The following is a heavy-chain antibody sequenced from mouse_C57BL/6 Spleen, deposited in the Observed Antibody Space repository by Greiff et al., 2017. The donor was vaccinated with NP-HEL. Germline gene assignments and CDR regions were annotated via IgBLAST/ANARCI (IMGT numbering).Heavy chain of an antibody. V-gene: IGHV1-53*01. D-gene: IGHD2-2*01. CDR3: GRSRGYGYAMDY. CDR1: GYTFTSYW. CDR2: INPSNGGT. J-gene: IGHJ4*01. Sequence: VQLQQSGTELVKPRASVKLSCKASGYTFTSYWMHWVKQRPGQGLEWIGNINPSNGGTNYNEKFKSKATLTVDKSSSTAYMQLSSLTSEDSAVYYWGRSRGYGYAMDYWGQGTSVTVSS.